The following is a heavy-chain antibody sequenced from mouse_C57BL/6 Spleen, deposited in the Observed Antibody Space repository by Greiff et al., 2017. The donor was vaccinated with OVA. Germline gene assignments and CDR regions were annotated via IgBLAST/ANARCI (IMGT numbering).Heavy chain of an antibody. CDR2: IYPRSGNT. CDR3: ARWYPAY. J-gene: IGHJ3*01. CDR1: GYTFTSYG. V-gene: IGHV1-81*01. D-gene: IGHD1-1*02. Sequence: QVQLQQSGAELARPGASVKLSCKASGYTFTSYGISWVKQRTGQGLEWIGEIYPRSGNTYYNEKFKGKATLTADKSSSTAYMELRSLTSEDSAVYFCARWYPAYWGQGTLVTVSA.